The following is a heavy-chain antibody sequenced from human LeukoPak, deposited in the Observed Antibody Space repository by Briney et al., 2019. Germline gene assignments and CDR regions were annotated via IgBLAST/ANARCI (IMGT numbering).Heavy chain of an antibody. J-gene: IGHJ3*02. V-gene: IGHV3-66*02. CDR1: GFTVSSTY. D-gene: IGHD6-13*01. Sequence: GGSLRLSCAASGFTVSSTYMTWVRQAPGKGLEWVSLIYRDDITNHTDSVKGRFTISRDTAKNSLYLQMSSLSAEDTAVYYCAGGSRSSWYPDAFDIWGQGTMVTVSS. CDR2: IYRDDIT. CDR3: AGGSRSSWYPDAFDI.